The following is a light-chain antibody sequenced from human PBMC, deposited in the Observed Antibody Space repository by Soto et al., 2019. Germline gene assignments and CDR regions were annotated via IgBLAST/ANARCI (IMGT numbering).Light chain of an antibody. CDR2: KSS. V-gene: IGKV1-5*03. CDR3: QQYNSYWT. Sequence: DIQMTQSPSTLSASVGDRVTITCRASQSISSWLAWYQQKPGKAPKLLIYKSSSLESGVPSRFSGSGSGTEFTITTSRLQPDDLATYYGQQYNSYWTFGKGTKVEIK. CDR1: QSISSW. J-gene: IGKJ1*01.